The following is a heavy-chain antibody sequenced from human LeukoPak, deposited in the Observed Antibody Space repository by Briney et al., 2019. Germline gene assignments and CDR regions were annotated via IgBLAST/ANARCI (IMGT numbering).Heavy chain of an antibody. CDR2: IYYSGST. CDR1: GGSFSGYY. Sequence: KASETLSLTCAVYGGSFSGYYWSWIRQPPGKGLEWIGSIYYSGSTYYNPSLKSRVTISVDTSKNQFSLKLSSVTAADTAVYYCARHRIDPNSFDPWGQGTLVTVSS. CDR3: ARHRIDPNSFDP. D-gene: IGHD2-15*01. J-gene: IGHJ5*02. V-gene: IGHV4-34*01.